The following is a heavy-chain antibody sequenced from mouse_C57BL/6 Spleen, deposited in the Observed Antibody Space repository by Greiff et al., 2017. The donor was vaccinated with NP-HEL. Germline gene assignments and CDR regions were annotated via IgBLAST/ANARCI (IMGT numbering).Heavy chain of an antibody. CDR1: GYTFTSYW. V-gene: IGHV1-74*01. CDR3: AIEGRGY. J-gene: IGHJ2*01. CDR2: IHPSDSDT. Sequence: QVQLQQSGAELVKPGASVKVSCKASGYTFTSYWMHWVKQRPGQGLEWIGRIHPSDSDTNYNQKFQGKATLTVDKSSSTAYMRLSSLKSESSEVYYGAIEGRGYWGQGTTLTVSS.